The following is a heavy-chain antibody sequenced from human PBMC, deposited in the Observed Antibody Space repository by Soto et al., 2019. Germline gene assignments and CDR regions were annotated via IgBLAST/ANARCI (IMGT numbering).Heavy chain of an antibody. CDR3: ARLRYYGWALYFDY. CDR2: TYYRSKWYN. D-gene: IGHD4-17*01. V-gene: IGHV6-1*01. CDR1: GDTVSSNAAA. J-gene: IGHJ4*02. Sequence: PSQTLSLTCAISGDTVSSNAAAWSWIRPSPSRGLEWLGRTYYRSKWYNDYAVSVKSRIAINPDTSKNQFSLKLSSVTAADTAVYYCARLRYYGWALYFDYWGQGTLVTSPQ.